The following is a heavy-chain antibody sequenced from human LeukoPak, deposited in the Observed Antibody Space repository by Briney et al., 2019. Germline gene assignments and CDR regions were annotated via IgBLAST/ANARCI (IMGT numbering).Heavy chain of an antibody. V-gene: IGHV3-21*01. CDR2: INSSGSYI. Sequence: GGSLRLSCAASGVTFSSYSMNWVRQAPGRGLEWVSSINSSGSYIYYADSVRGRFTISRDNAKNSLYLQMNSLRVEDTAVYYCASEWIQVWLRDFWGQGTLVTVSS. D-gene: IGHD5-18*01. CDR3: ASEWIQVWLRDF. CDR1: GVTFSSYS. J-gene: IGHJ4*02.